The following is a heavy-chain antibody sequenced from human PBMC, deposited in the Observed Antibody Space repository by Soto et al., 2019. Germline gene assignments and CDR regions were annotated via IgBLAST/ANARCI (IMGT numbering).Heavy chain of an antibody. J-gene: IGHJ4*02. Sequence: GGSLRLSCAASGFTFSSYAMSWVRQAPGKGLEWVSAISGSGGSTYYADSVKGRFTISRDNSKNTLYLQMNSLRAEDTAVYYCAKEPVTYSSGWYYFDYWGQGTLVTVSS. CDR3: AKEPVTYSSGWYYFDY. D-gene: IGHD6-19*01. V-gene: IGHV3-23*01. CDR2: ISGSGGST. CDR1: GFTFSSYA.